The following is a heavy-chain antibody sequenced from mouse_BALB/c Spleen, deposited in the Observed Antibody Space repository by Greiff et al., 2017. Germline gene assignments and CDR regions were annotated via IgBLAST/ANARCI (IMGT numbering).Heavy chain of an antibody. Sequence: EVQLQQSGGDLVKPGGSLKLSCAASGFTFSSYGMSWVRQTPDKRLEWVATISSGGSYTYYPDSVKGRFTISRDNAKNTLYLQMSSLKSEDTAMYYCARHGNYGNYGYFDVWGAGTTVTVSS. CDR1: GFTFSSYG. J-gene: IGHJ1*01. CDR3: ARHGNYGNYGYFDV. CDR2: ISSGGSYT. D-gene: IGHD2-1*01. V-gene: IGHV5-6*01.